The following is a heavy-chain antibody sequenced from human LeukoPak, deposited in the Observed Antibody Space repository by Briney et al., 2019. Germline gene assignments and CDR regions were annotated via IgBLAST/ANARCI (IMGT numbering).Heavy chain of an antibody. CDR1: GFTFSSYA. Sequence: GGSLRLSCAASGFTFSSYAMSWVRQAPGKGLERVSVISGSGGNTYYADSVKGRFTISRDNAKNSLYLQMNSLRAEDTAVYYCARDYGDYYFDYWGQGTLVTVSS. D-gene: IGHD4-17*01. CDR2: ISGSGGNT. J-gene: IGHJ4*02. CDR3: ARDYGDYYFDY. V-gene: IGHV3-23*01.